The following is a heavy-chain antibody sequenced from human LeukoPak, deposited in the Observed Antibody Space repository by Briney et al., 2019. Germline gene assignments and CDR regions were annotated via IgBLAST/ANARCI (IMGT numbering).Heavy chain of an antibody. V-gene: IGHV3-21*01. D-gene: IGHD6-13*01. J-gene: IGHJ4*02. Sequence: GGSLRLSCAASGFTFSSYSMNWVRQAPGKGLEWVSSISSSSSYIYYADSVKGRFTISRDNAKNSLYLQMNRLRAEETAVYYCARATSSSRYPGWAQETLVSVSS. CDR3: ARATSSSRYPG. CDR2: ISSSSSYI. CDR1: GFTFSSYS.